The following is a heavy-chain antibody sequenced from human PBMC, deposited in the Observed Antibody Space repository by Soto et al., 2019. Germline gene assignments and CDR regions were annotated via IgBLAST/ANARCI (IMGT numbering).Heavy chain of an antibody. V-gene: IGHV3-30*18. CDR3: AKETPKQLVFYYYYGMDV. CDR1: GFTFSSYG. Sequence: QVQLVESGGGVVQPGRSLRLSCAASGFTFSSYGMHWVRQAPGKGLEWVAVISYDGSNKYYADSVKGRFTISRDNSKNTLYLQMNSLSDEDTAVYDCAKETPKQLVFYYYYGMDVWGQGTTVTVCS. J-gene: IGHJ6*02. CDR2: ISYDGSNK. D-gene: IGHD6-13*01.